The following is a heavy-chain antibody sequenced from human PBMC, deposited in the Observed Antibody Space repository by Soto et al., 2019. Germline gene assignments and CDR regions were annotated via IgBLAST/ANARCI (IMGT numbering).Heavy chain of an antibody. Sequence: GGSLRLSCAASGSTFSNYWMHWIRQAPGKGLVWVSRISHDERTTTYADSVKGRFTISRDNAKNTVFLEMKSLRAEDTAVYYCARGGASHAHPPDHWGQGTLGTVSS. CDR1: GSTFSNYW. J-gene: IGHJ4*02. V-gene: IGHV3-74*03. D-gene: IGHD2-8*01. CDR2: ISHDERTT. CDR3: ARGGASHAHPPDH.